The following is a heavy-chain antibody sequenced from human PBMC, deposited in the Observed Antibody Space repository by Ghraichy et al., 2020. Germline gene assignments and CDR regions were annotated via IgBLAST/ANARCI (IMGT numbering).Heavy chain of an antibody. V-gene: IGHV4-39*01. CDR1: GGSISSSSYY. J-gene: IGHJ4*02. D-gene: IGHD6-13*01. CDR3: ARQRDYSSSWYTPTPFDY. CDR2: IYYSGST. Sequence: SETLSLTCTVSGGSISSSSYYWGWIRQPPGKGLEWIGSIYYSGSTYYNPSLKSRVTISVDTSKNQFSLKLSSVTAADTAVYYCARQRDYSSSWYTPTPFDYWGQGTLVTVSS.